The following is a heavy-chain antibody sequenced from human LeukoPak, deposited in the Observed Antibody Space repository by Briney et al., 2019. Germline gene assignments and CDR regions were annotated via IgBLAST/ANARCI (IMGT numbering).Heavy chain of an antibody. CDR1: GDSISSYY. CDR2: IKNSGST. V-gene: IGHV4-4*07. CDR3: ARGTGTTTYFDY. Sequence: PSETLSLTCTVIGDSISSYYWSWIRQPAGKGLEWIGRIKNSGSTTYNPSLKSRVTMSVDTSKNQFSLKLSSVTAADTAVYYCARGTGTTTYFDYWGQGTLITVSS. J-gene: IGHJ4*02. D-gene: IGHD1-7*01.